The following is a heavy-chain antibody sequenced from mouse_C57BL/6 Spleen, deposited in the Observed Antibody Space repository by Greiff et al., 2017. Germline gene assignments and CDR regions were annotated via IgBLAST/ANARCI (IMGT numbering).Heavy chain of an antibody. CDR3: ARSSYGSSLYFDY. V-gene: IGHV1-26*01. J-gene: IGHJ2*01. CDR1: GYTFTDYY. CDR2: INPNNGGT. D-gene: IGHD1-1*01. Sequence: VQLQQSGPELVKPGASVKISCKASGYTFTDYYMNWVKQSHGKSLEWIGDINPNNGGTSYNQKFKGKATLTVDKSSSTAYMELRSLTSEDSAVYYCARSSYGSSLYFDYWGQGTTLTVSS.